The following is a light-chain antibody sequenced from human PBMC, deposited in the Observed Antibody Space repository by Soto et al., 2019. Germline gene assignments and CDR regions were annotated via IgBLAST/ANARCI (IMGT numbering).Light chain of an antibody. V-gene: IGLV3-1*01. J-gene: IGLJ2*01. CDR2: QDS. CDR3: QAWDSSTVV. Sequence: SSELTQPPSVSVSPGQTASITCSGAKLGDKYACWYQQKPGQSPVLVIYQDSKRPSGIPERFSGSTSGNTAPLTISGTQAMDEDDYYCQAWDSSTVVFGGGTKLTVL. CDR1: KLGDKY.